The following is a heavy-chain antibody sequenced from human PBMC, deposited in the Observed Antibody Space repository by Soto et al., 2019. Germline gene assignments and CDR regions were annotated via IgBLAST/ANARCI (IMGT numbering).Heavy chain of an antibody. CDR1: GFSLSTSGMR. J-gene: IGHJ4*02. V-gene: IGHV2-70*04. D-gene: IGHD2-15*01. Sequence: XGPTLVNPTPPLTLTCTFSGFSLSTSGMRVSWVRQPPGKALEWLARIDWDDGKFYNTSLRTRLTISKDSSKNQVVLTMTNMDPVDTATYYCARMFHCSGGTCPFDYWGQGALVTVSS. CDR2: IDWDDGK. CDR3: ARMFHCSGGTCPFDY.